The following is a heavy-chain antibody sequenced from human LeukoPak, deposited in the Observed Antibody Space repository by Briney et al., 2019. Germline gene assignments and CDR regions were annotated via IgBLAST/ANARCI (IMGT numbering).Heavy chain of an antibody. Sequence: GGSLRLSCAASGFTFSSYSMNWVRQAPGKGLEWVSSISSSSSYIYYADSVKGRFTISRDNAKNSLYLQMNSLRAEDTAVYYCARERGDSSGQYYFDYWGQGTLVTVSS. D-gene: IGHD3-22*01. V-gene: IGHV3-21*01. CDR2: ISSSSSYI. CDR3: ARERGDSSGQYYFDY. CDR1: GFTFSSYS. J-gene: IGHJ4*02.